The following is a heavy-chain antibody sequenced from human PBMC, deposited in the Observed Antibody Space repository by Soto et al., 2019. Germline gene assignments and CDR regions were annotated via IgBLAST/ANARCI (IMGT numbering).Heavy chain of an antibody. Sequence: TRSLTCTVSGGSISSYYWSWIRQPPGKGLEWIGYIYYSGSTNYNPSLKSRVTISVDTSKNQFSLKLSSVTAADTAVYYCARGTYYYDSSGTGHYGMDVWGQGTTVTVSS. V-gene: IGHV4-59*01. CDR2: IYYSGST. D-gene: IGHD3-22*01. J-gene: IGHJ6*02. CDR3: ARGTYYYDSSGTGHYGMDV. CDR1: GGSISSYY.